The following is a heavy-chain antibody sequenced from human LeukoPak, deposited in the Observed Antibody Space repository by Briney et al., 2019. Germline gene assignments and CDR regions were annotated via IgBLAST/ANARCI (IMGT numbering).Heavy chain of an antibody. D-gene: IGHD2-15*01. CDR1: GFTFSTYW. Sequence: GGSLRLSCAASGFTFSTYWMSWVRQAPGKGLEWVANINQDGSDKYYVDSVKDRFTISRDNAKNSLYLQMNSLRAEDTAVYYCARPRYCSSGNCYSDYWGQGALVTVPS. V-gene: IGHV3-7*01. J-gene: IGHJ4*02. CDR2: INQDGSDK. CDR3: ARPRYCSSGNCYSDY.